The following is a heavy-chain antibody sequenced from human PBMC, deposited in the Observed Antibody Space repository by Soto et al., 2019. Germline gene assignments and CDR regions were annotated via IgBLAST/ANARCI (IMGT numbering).Heavy chain of an antibody. Sequence: SETLSLTCTVSGGSISSYYWSWIRQPPGKGLEWIGYIYYSGSTNYNPSLKSRVTISVDTSKNQFSLKLSSVTAADTAVYYCARVRDCSGGTCYSWWFDPWGQGTLVTVS. D-gene: IGHD2-15*01. CDR3: ARVRDCSGGTCYSWWFDP. CDR1: GGSISSYY. V-gene: IGHV4-59*01. J-gene: IGHJ5*02. CDR2: IYYSGST.